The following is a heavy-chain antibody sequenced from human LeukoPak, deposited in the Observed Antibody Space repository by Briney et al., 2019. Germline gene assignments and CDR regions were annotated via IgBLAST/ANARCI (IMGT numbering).Heavy chain of an antibody. CDR1: GFTFSSYA. CDR3: ARSVAAAATAFDY. CDR2: ISYDGSNK. V-gene: IGHV3-30*04. J-gene: IGHJ4*02. Sequence: GGSLRLSCAASGFTFSSYAMHWVRQAPGKGLEWVAVISYDGSNKYYADSVKGRFTISRDNSKNTLFLQMNSLGAEDTAVYYCARSVAAAATAFDYWGQGTLVTVSS. D-gene: IGHD6-13*01.